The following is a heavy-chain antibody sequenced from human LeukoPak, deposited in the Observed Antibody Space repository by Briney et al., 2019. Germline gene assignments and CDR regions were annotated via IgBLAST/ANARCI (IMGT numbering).Heavy chain of an antibody. V-gene: IGHV1-2*02. CDR3: ASDYGDYGNNWFDP. J-gene: IGHJ5*02. Sequence: GASVKVSCKASGYTFTGYYMHWVRQAPGQGLEWMGWINPNSGGTNYAQKFQGRVTMTRDTSISTAYMELSRLRSDDTAVYYCASDYGDYGNNWFDPWGQGTLVTVSS. CDR1: GYTFTGYY. D-gene: IGHD4-17*01. CDR2: INPNSGGT.